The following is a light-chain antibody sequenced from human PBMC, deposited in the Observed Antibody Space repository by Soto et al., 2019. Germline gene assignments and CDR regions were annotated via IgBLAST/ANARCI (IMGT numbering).Light chain of an antibody. CDR3: QQSYNTPLT. Sequence: DIQMTQSPSSLSASVGDRVTITCRANQDIENYLNWYQHKPGKAPELLILAASIVQTGVPSRFRGGGFGTDFSLTISSLHPEDFATYYCQQSYNTPLTFGGGTKVEI. CDR2: AAS. CDR1: QDIENY. V-gene: IGKV1-39*01. J-gene: IGKJ4*01.